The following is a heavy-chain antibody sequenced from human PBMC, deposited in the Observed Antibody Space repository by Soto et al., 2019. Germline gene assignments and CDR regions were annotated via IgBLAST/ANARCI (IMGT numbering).Heavy chain of an antibody. D-gene: IGHD6-13*01. CDR2: IGAYNGNT. CDR1: GYTFTNYG. V-gene: IGHV1-18*01. J-gene: IGHJ5*02. CDR3: ARGVAAAGGGWFDP. Sequence: ASVKVSCKASGYTFTNYGVSWVRQAPGQGLEWMGWIGAYNGNTNYAQKLQGRVTMTTDTSTSTAYMELRSLRSDDTAVYYCARGVAAAGGGWFDPWGQGTLVTVSS.